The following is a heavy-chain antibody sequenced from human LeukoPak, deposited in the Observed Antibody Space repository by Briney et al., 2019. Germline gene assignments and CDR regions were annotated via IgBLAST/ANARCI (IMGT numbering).Heavy chain of an antibody. CDR3: ARYLMDDYEGIFDY. Sequence: ASVKVSCKAYGYTFTDYYMQWVRQAPGQGLDWLGWINPNSGATNYAPKFQGRVTMTRDTSISTAYMELSRLTSDDTAVYYCARYLMDDYEGIFDYWGQETLVTVSS. CDR1: GYTFTDYY. V-gene: IGHV1-2*02. CDR2: INPNSGAT. D-gene: IGHD4-17*01. J-gene: IGHJ4*02.